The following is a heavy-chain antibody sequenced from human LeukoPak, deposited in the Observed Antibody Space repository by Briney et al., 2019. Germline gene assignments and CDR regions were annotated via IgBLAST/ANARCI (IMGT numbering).Heavy chain of an antibody. Sequence: GRSLRLSCAASGFIFSSYAMSWVRQAPGKGLEWVSAISGSGGSTYYADSVKGRFTISRDNSKNTLYLQMNSLRAEDTAVYYCAKGPGGDLYYYYYMDVWGKGTTVTVSS. CDR3: AKGPGGDLYYYYYMDV. J-gene: IGHJ6*03. CDR1: GFIFSSYA. CDR2: ISGSGGST. V-gene: IGHV3-23*01. D-gene: IGHD2-21*02.